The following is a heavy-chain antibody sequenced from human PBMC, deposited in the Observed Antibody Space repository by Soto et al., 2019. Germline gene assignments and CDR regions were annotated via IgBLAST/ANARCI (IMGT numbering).Heavy chain of an antibody. CDR1: AFTLSSYA. J-gene: IGHJ6*02. CDR3: AKDLVSGSNPHKTYYSYGKDV. CDR2: ISGSFGST. V-gene: IGHV3-23*01. D-gene: IGHD3-10*01. Sequence: GRTLRLSWAAAAFTLSSYAMSWFCQSPGKVLEWLSAISGSFGSTDYADSVKGRFTISTDNSKQTLYLQMNRRRAADTAVYYCAKDLVSGSNPHKTYYSYGKDVWGQGTTVTVSS.